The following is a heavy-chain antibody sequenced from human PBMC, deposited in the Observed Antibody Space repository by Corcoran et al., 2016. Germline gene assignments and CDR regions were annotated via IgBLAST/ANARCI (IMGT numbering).Heavy chain of an antibody. CDR3: ARTSSGWYYLDS. CDR1: GGSVSSSSYY. CDR2: IYYSGST. V-gene: IGHV4-39*07. D-gene: IGHD6-19*01. J-gene: IGHJ4*02. Sequence: QLQLQESGPGLVKPSETLSLTCTVSGGSVSSSSYYWGWIRQPPGKGLEWIAMIYYSGSTYYNPSLKSRVTVSVDTSKNQFSLKLSSVTAADTAVYVCARTSSGWYYLDSWGQGTAVTVSS.